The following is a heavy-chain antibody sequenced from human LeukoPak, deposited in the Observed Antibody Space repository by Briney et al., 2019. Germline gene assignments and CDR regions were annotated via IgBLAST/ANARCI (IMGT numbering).Heavy chain of an antibody. D-gene: IGHD3-3*01. CDR1: GGSISSISYY. Sequence: SETLSLTCTVSGGSISSISYYWGWIRQPPGKGLEWIGSIYYSGSTYYNPSLKSRVTISVDTSKNQFSLKLSSVTAADTAVYYCARVNGITIFGVVPAAFWFDPWGQGTLVTVSS. V-gene: IGHV4-39*07. CDR2: IYYSGST. J-gene: IGHJ5*02. CDR3: ARVNGITIFGVVPAAFWFDP.